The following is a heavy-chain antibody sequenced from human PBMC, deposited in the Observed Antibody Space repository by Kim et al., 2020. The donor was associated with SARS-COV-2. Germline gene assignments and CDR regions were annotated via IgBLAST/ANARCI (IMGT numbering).Heavy chain of an antibody. D-gene: IGHD2-2*03. Sequence: GSLRLSCAASGFTFSSYSMNWVRQAPGKGLEWVSSISSSSSYIYYADSVKGRFTISRDNAKNSLYLQMNSLRAEDTAVYYCARDRVGYCSSTSCYGRLGYYYYGMDVWGQGTTVTVSS. CDR3: ARDRVGYCSSTSCYGRLGYYYYGMDV. CDR1: GFTFSSYS. J-gene: IGHJ6*02. V-gene: IGHV3-21*01. CDR2: ISSSSSYI.